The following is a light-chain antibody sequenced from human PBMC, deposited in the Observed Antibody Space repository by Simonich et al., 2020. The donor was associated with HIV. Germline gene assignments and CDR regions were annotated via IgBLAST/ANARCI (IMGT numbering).Light chain of an antibody. Sequence: DIQMTQSPSSLSASVGDRVTNPCRASQSISSYLNWYQQKPGKAPKLLIYAASSLQSGVPSRFSGSGSGTDFTLTISSLQPEDFATYYCQQANSFPLTFGGGTKVEIK. CDR2: AAS. V-gene: IGKV1-39*01. CDR1: QSISSY. CDR3: QQANSFPLT. J-gene: IGKJ4*01.